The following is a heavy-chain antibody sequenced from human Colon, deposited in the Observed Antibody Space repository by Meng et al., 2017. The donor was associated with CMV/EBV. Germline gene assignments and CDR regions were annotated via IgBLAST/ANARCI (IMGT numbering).Heavy chain of an antibody. CDR1: GFTFNNFA. V-gene: IGHV3-23*01. CDR3: ARSLRDYSTSSNYYYYGLDV. J-gene: IGHJ6*02. D-gene: IGHD6-6*01. Sequence: GGSLRLSCAVSGFTFNNFAMSWVRQAPGTRLEWVSASSDSGTSTSYAGSVKGRFTISRDSSKNTMFLQVNSLRTEDTAIYYCARSLRDYSTSSNYYYYGLDVWGQGTTVTVSS. CDR2: SSDSGTST.